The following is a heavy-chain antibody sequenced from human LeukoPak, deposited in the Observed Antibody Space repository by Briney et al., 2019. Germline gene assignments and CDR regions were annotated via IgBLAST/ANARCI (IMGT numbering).Heavy chain of an antibody. CDR1: GFTFSTYA. J-gene: IGHJ4*02. CDR2: LSGSGGGT. Sequence: GSLRPSCAASGFTFSTYAMSWVRQAPGKGLEWVSALSGSGGGTYHADSVKGRFTMSRDNSKNTLYLQMNSLRAEDTAVYYCAKGGPQLYYDSSGYYFLDYWGQGTLVTVSS. D-gene: IGHD3-22*01. V-gene: IGHV3-23*01. CDR3: AKGGPQLYYDSSGYYFLDY.